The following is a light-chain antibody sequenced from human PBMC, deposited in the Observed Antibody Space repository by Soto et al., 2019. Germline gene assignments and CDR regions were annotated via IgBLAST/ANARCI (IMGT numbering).Light chain of an antibody. CDR1: SSDVGGYHY. CDR2: EVT. V-gene: IGLV2-8*01. Sequence: QSALTQPPSASGSPGQSVTISCTGTSSDVGGYHYVSWYQQHPGKAPKLMIHEVTKRPSGVPDRFSGSKSGNMASLTVSGLQGEDEADYYCSSYAGSNNLVFGGGTQLTVL. CDR3: SSYAGSNNLV. J-gene: IGLJ2*01.